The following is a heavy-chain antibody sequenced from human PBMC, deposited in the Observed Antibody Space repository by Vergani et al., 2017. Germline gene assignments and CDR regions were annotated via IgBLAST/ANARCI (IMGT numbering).Heavy chain of an antibody. CDR2: INSDGSST. Sequence: EVQLVESGGGLVQPGGSLRLSCAASGFTFSSYWMHWVRQAPGKGLGWVSRINSDGSSTSYADSVKGRFTISRDNAKNTLYLQMNSLRAEDTAVYYCARVEPWNDGLIDYWGQGTLVTVSS. CDR1: GFTFSSYW. D-gene: IGHD1-1*01. CDR3: ARVEPWNDGLIDY. J-gene: IGHJ4*02. V-gene: IGHV3-74*01.